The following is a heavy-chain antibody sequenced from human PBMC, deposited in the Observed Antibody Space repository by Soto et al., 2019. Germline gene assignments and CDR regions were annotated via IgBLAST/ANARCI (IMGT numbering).Heavy chain of an antibody. CDR2: INPHSGDT. CDR1: GYTFTDHY. D-gene: IGHD4-17*01. V-gene: IGHV1-2*02. Sequence: QVQLVQSGAEVKKPGASVKVSYVASGYTFTDHYIHWVRQAPGQGLEWMGWINPHSGDTIYAQKVQGRVNLTRDTSISTAYMELSRLRSDDTAVYYCARGRTVNFYGMDVWGQGTTVTVSS. CDR3: ARGRTVNFYGMDV. J-gene: IGHJ6*02.